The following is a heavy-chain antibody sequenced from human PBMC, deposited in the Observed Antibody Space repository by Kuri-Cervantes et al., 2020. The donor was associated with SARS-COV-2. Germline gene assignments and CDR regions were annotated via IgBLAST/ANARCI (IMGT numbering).Heavy chain of an antibody. CDR2: IIPIFGTA. J-gene: IGHJ3*02. V-gene: IGHV1-69*05. Sequence: SVKVSCKASGGTFSSYAISWVQQAPGQGLEWMGGIIPIFGTANYAQKFQGRVTITTDESTSTAYMELSSLRSEDTAVYYCARGYGDQPYEYDAFDIWGQGTMVTVSS. D-gene: IGHD4-17*01. CDR1: GGTFSSYA. CDR3: ARGYGDQPYEYDAFDI.